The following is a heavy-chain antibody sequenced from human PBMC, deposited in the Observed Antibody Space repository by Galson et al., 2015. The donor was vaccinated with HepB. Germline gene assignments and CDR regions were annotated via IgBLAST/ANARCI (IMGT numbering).Heavy chain of an antibody. J-gene: IGHJ4*02. V-gene: IGHV3-48*01. CDR2: ISSSSSTI. CDR3: ARGSAWGYDFWSGPLDY. CDR1: GFTFSSYT. D-gene: IGHD3-3*01. Sequence: SLRLSCAASGFTFSSYTMNWVRQAPGKGLEWVSYISSSSSTIYYADSVKGRFTISRDNAKNSLYLQMNSLRAEDTAVYYCARGSAWGYDFWSGPLDYWGQGTLVTVSS.